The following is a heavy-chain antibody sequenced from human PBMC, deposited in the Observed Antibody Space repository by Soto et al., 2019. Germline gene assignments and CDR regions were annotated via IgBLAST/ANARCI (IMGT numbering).Heavy chain of an antibody. D-gene: IGHD5-18*01. J-gene: IGHJ6*02. CDR3: ASMGIQLWFAYYYYGLDV. V-gene: IGHV3-53*01. CDR1: GFTVSSNY. Sequence: PGGSLRLSCAASGFTVSSNYMSWVRQAPGKGLEWVSVIYSGGSTYYADSVKGRFTISRDNSKNTLFLQMNSLRAKDTAVYYCASMGIQLWFAYYYYGLDVWGQGTTVTVSS. CDR2: IYSGGST.